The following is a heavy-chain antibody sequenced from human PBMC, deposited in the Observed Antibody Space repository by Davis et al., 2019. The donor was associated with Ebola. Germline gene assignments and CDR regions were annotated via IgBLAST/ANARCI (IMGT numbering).Heavy chain of an antibody. CDR3: TRDLKQPPPSYYYGMDV. CDR1: GFIFDNYA. CDR2: INWNGGNI. J-gene: IGHJ6*02. Sequence: GESLKISCAASGFIFDNYAMSWVRQAPGEGLEWICAINWNGGNIVYADSVKGRFTISRDNAKNSLFLQMNSLKTEDTAVYYCTRDLKQPPPSYYYGMDVWGQGTTVTVSS. V-gene: IGHV3-20*04. D-gene: IGHD6-13*01.